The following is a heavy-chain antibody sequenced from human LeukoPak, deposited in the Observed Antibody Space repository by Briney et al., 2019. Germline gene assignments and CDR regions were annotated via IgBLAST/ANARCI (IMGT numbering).Heavy chain of an antibody. CDR3: ARDLGYRYFDY. Sequence: SETLSLTCTVSGGSVSGGSNYWSWIRQPPGKGLEWIGYIYYSGSTNYNPSLKSRVTISVDTSKNQFSLMLSSVTAADTAVYYCARDLGYRYFDYWGQGTLVTVSS. J-gene: IGHJ4*02. CDR1: GGSVSGGSNY. CDR2: IYYSGST. D-gene: IGHD3-16*02. V-gene: IGHV4-61*01.